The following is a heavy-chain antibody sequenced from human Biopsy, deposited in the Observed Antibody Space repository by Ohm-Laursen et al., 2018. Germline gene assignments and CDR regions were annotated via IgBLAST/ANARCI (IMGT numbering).Heavy chain of an antibody. CDR3: ARATYSTGWPYYYFYGMDV. CDR1: GGSISGDY. J-gene: IGHJ6*02. Sequence: TLSLTCTVSGGSISGDYWSWIRQTPGKGLEWIGYIYYSGSTNYNPSLKSRVTISVDTSKNQFSLRLNSVTAADTAVYYCARATYSTGWPYYYFYGMDVWGQGTTVTVSS. V-gene: IGHV4-59*01. D-gene: IGHD6-19*01. CDR2: IYYSGST.